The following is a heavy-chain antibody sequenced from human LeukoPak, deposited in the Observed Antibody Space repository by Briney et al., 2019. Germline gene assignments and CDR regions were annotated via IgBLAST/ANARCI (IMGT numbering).Heavy chain of an antibody. D-gene: IGHD2-15*01. Sequence: ASVKVSCKASGYIFTGYYMHWVRQAPGQGLEWMGWINPNSGGTNYAQKFQGRVTMTRDTSISTAYMELSRLRSDDTAVYYCASDLGYCSGGSCYPPYFDYWGQGTLVTVSS. CDR1: GYIFTGYY. CDR2: INPNSGGT. V-gene: IGHV1-2*02. CDR3: ASDLGYCSGGSCYPPYFDY. J-gene: IGHJ4*02.